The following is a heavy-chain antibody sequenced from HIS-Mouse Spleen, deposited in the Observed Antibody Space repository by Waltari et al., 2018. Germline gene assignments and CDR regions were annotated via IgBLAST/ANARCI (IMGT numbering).Heavy chain of an antibody. D-gene: IGHD6-13*01. CDR3: ASVGGSSWYVRYFQH. V-gene: IGHV4-31*03. J-gene: IGHJ1*01. CDR2: IHYSGST. Sequence: QVQLQESGPGLVKPSQTLSLTCTVSGGSISRGGYYWSWIRQHPGKGPEWIGYIHYSGSTQYNPSRKSRVTISVDTSKNQFSLKLSSGTAADTAVYYCASVGGSSWYVRYFQHWGQGTLVTVSS. CDR1: GGSISRGGYY.